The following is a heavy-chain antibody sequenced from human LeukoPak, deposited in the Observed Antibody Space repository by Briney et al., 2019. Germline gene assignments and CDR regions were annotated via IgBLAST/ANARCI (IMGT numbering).Heavy chain of an antibody. CDR3: ASAGHDGIGYKVC. CDR1: GGSISSSNW. CDR2: IYHSGSA. J-gene: IGHJ4*02. Sequence: SETLSLTYAVSGGSISSSNWWSWVRPPPGKGLEWIGEIYHSGSANYNPSLKSRVTISVDKSKNQFSLRLSSVTAADTAVYYCASAGHDGIGYKVCWGQGTLVTVSS. V-gene: IGHV4-4*02. D-gene: IGHD3-22*01.